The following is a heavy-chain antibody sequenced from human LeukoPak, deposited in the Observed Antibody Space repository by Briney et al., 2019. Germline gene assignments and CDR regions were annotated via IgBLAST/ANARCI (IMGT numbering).Heavy chain of an antibody. CDR1: GFTFSSYA. D-gene: IGHD5-18*01. CDR2: ISGSGGST. CDR3: AKDQYSYGYFDY. J-gene: IGHJ4*02. V-gene: IGHV3-23*01. Sequence: GGSLRLSCAASGFTFSSYATSWVRQAPGKGLEWVSAISGSGGSTYYADSVKGRFTISRDNSKNTLYLQMNSLRAEDTAVYYCAKDQYSYGYFDYWGQGTLVTVSS.